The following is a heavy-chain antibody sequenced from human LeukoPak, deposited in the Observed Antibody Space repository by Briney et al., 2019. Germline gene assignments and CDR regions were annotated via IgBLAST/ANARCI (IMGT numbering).Heavy chain of an antibody. V-gene: IGHV4-30-4*01. D-gene: IGHD6-6*01. CDR2: IHYSGST. CDR1: GGSISSGDYY. Sequence: SETLSLTCTVSGGSISSGDYYLTWIRQPPGKGLEWIGYIHYSGSTYYNPSLKSRVTISVDTSKNQFSLKLSSVTAADTAVYYCARHTPQKSYSSSPSPFDYWGQGTLVTVSS. J-gene: IGHJ4*02. CDR3: ARHTPQKSYSSSPSPFDY.